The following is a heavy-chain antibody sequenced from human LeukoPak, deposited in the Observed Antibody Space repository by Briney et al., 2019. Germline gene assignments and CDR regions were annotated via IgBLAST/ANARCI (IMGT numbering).Heavy chain of an antibody. CDR3: AKVRYYYDSSGRIDY. CDR1: GFTFSSYS. J-gene: IGHJ4*02. V-gene: IGHV3-21*01. Sequence: GGSLRLSCAASGFTFSSYSVNWVRQAPGKGLEWVSSISSSSSYIFYADFVKGRFTISRDNSKNTLYLQMNSLRAEDTAVYYCAKVRYYYDSSGRIDYWGQGTLVTVSS. D-gene: IGHD3-22*01. CDR2: ISSSSSYI.